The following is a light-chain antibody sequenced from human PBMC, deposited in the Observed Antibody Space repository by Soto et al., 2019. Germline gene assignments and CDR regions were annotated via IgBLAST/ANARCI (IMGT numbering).Light chain of an antibody. Sequence: EVVLPQSPATLSVSPGEGVTLSCRASQGIGDTLAWYKNKPGQTPRLLIYDKSARATGVPARFSVSMSGPEFTLTLHSLQSEDWAIDDGQRYNNWPLTGGGGTKVDIK. CDR3: QRYNNWPLT. CDR1: QGIGDT. J-gene: IGKJ4*01. CDR2: DKS. V-gene: IGKV3-15*01.